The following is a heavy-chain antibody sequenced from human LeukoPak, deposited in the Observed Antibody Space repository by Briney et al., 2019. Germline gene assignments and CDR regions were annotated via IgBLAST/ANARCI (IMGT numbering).Heavy chain of an antibody. Sequence: PSQTLSLTCTVSGGSISSGDYYWSWIRQPPGKGLEWIGYIYYSGSTYYNPSLKSRVTISVDTSKNQFSPKLSSVTAADTAVYYCARWVVGAKGAFDYWGQGTLVTVSS. CDR2: IYYSGST. D-gene: IGHD1-26*01. CDR3: ARWVVGAKGAFDY. CDR1: GGSISSGDYY. V-gene: IGHV4-30-4*08. J-gene: IGHJ4*02.